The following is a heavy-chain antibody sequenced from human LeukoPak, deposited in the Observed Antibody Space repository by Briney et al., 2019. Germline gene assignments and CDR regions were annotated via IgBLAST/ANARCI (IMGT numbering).Heavy chain of an antibody. CDR3: AKDSYSKGDF. CDR2: IKNDGAVK. D-gene: IGHD6-13*01. J-gene: IGHJ4*02. CDR1: GFTFSYHW. Sequence: GGSLTLSCAASGFTFSYHWMTWVRQAPGKGLEWVANIKNDGAVKNYVDSVKGRFTISRDNAKNSLYLQMNSLRAEDTAVYYCAKDSYSKGDFWGQGVLATVSS. V-gene: IGHV3-7*01.